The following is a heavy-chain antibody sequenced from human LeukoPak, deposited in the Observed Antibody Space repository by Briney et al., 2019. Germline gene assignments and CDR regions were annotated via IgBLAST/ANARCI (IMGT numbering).Heavy chain of an antibody. CDR1: GFIFSDYY. CDR3: AKYVSAKGPPYALDV. Sequence: GGSLRLSCAASGFIFSDYYMSWMRQAPGKGLEWVSGISASGGSTWYADSVKGRFTISRDHSKNTLYLQVNSLRAEDTAVYYCAKYVSAKGPPYALDVWGQGTTVTVSS. CDR2: ISASGGST. D-gene: IGHD2/OR15-2a*01. J-gene: IGHJ6*02. V-gene: IGHV3-23*01.